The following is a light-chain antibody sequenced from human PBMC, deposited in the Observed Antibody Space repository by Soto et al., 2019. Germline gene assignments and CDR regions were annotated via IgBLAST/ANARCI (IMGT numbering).Light chain of an antibody. CDR3: QQRSNWPPLT. CDR2: AAS. Sequence: FVLTQSPGNLSLSPVERVTLSGKVSQSVTNSELAWYQQKPGQAPRLLIYAASSRATGIPDRFSGGGSGTEFTLTISSLQPEDFAVYYCQQRSNWPPLTFGQGTRLEIK. V-gene: IGKV3D-20*02. CDR1: QSVTNSE. J-gene: IGKJ5*01.